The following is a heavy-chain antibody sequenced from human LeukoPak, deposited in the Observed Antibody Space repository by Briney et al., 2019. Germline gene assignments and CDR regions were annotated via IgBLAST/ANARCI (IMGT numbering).Heavy chain of an antibody. D-gene: IGHD3-3*01. J-gene: IGHJ4*02. Sequence: GGSLRLSCAASGFTFSSYSMNWVRQAPGKGLEWVSYISSTNGYIYYADSVRGRFTISRDNAKNSLSLQMNSLRAEDTAVYYCARGGITIFGVVDYWGQGTLVTVSS. CDR2: ISSTNGYI. CDR3: ARGGITIFGVVDY. CDR1: GFTFSSYS. V-gene: IGHV3-21*01.